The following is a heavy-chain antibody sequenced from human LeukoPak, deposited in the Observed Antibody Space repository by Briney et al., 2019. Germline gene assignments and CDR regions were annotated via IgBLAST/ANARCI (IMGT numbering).Heavy chain of an antibody. V-gene: IGHV4-4*02. Sequence: PSETLSLTCAVSGGSISSSNWWSWVRQPPGKGLEWIGEIYHSGSTNYNPSLKSRVTISVDKSKNQFSLKLSSVTAAGTAVYYCAREGYYDSSGYYGWGQGTLVTVSS. CDR1: GGSISSSNW. CDR3: AREGYYDSSGYYG. D-gene: IGHD3-22*01. CDR2: IYHSGST. J-gene: IGHJ4*02.